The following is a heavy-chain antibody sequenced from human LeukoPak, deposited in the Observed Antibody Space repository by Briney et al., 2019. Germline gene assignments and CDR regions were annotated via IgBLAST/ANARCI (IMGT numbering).Heavy chain of an antibody. CDR2: ISYDGSNK. J-gene: IGHJ4*02. V-gene: IGHV3-30-3*01. CDR3: ARDLSSSGLDY. D-gene: IGHD6-19*01. Sequence: GGSLRLSCAASGFTFSSYAMPWVRQAPGKGLEWVAVISYDGSNKYYADSVKGRFTISRDNSKNTLYLQMNSLRAEDTAVCYCARDLSSSGLDYWGQGTLVTVSS. CDR1: GFTFSSYA.